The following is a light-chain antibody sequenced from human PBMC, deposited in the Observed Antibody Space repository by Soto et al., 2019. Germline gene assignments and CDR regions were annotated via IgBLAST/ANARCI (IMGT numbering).Light chain of an antibody. CDR1: HSVRNNY. V-gene: IGKV3-20*01. CDR2: DAS. J-gene: IGKJ1*01. Sequence: EIELTQSPGTLSLSPGERATLSCRASHSVRNNYLAWYQLRRGQAPRLLIYDASKRATGIPGRFSGSGSGTDFTVTINGLEAEDVAVYYCQQYGNPPWTFGQGIKVE. CDR3: QQYGNPPWT.